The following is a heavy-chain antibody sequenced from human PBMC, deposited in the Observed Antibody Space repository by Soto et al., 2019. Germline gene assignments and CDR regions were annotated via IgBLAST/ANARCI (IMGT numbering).Heavy chain of an antibody. J-gene: IGHJ5*02. Sequence: SETLSLTCTVSGGSISSYYWSWIRQPPGKGLEWIGYIYYSGSTKYNPPLKSRVTISVDTSKNQFSLKLSSVTAADTAVYYCARESTLLGNWFDPGGQGTLVTVSS. CDR3: ARESTLLGNWFDP. D-gene: IGHD3-3*02. CDR2: IYYSGST. V-gene: IGHV4-59*01. CDR1: GGSISSYY.